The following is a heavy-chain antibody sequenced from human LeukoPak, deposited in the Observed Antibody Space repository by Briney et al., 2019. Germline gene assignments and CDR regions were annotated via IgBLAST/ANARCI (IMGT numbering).Heavy chain of an antibody. D-gene: IGHD4-17*01. V-gene: IGHV1-18*01. CDR2: ISAYNGNT. CDR1: GYTFTSYG. J-gene: IGHJ6*03. Sequence: ASVKVSCKASGYTFTSYGISWVRQAPGQGLEWMGWISAYNGNTNYAQKLRGRVTMTTDTSTSTAYMELRSLRSDDTAVYYCARVSSSTTVTTFDYYYYYMDVWGKGTTVTISS. CDR3: ARVSSSTTVTTFDYYYYYMDV.